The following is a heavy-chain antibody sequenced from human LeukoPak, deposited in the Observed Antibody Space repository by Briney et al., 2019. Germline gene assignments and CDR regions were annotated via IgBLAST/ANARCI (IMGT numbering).Heavy chain of an antibody. D-gene: IGHD2-21*02. V-gene: IGHV3-21*01. CDR1: GFTFSSYS. J-gene: IGHJ4*02. CDR3: ARRAEFCGGNCYSSDY. Sequence: PGGSLRLSCAASGFTFSSYSMNWVRQAPGKGLEWVSSISSSSSYIYYADSVKGRFTISRDNAKNSLYLQMNSLRAEDTAVYYCARRAEFCGGNCYSSDYWDQGTLVTVSS. CDR2: ISSSSSYI.